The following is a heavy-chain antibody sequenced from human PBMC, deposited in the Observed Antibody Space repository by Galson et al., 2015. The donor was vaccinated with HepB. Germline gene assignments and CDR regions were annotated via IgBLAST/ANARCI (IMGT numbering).Heavy chain of an antibody. J-gene: IGHJ4*02. CDR2: ISYDGSNK. CDR1: GFTFSSYA. Sequence: SLRLSCAASGFTFSSYAMHWVRQAPGKGLEWVAVISYDGSNKYYADSVKGRFTISRDNSENTLYLQMNSLRAEDTAVYYCARDPPSYSGYDPGSPFDYWGLGALVPVYS. D-gene: IGHD5-12*01. V-gene: IGHV3-30-3*01. CDR3: ARDPPSYSGYDPGSPFDY.